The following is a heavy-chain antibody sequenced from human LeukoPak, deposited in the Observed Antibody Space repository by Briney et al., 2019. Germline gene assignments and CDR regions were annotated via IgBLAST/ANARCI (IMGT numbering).Heavy chain of an antibody. CDR3: AGSSSGYSRAHFDY. D-gene: IGHD3-22*01. Sequence: PSETLSLTCTVSGGSISNYYWSWIWQPPGKGLEWIGYISYSGSTNYNPSLKSRVTISVDTSENQFSLKLTSVTAADTALYYCAGSSSGYSRAHFDYWGQGTLVTVSS. V-gene: IGHV4-59*01. J-gene: IGHJ4*02. CDR1: GGSISNYY. CDR2: ISYSGST.